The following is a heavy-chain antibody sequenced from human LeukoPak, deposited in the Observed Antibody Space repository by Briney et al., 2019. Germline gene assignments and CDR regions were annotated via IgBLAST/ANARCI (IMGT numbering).Heavy chain of an antibody. CDR2: ITISGHTK. V-gene: IGHV3-48*03. Sequence: GGSLRLSCAASGFTFSNFGMHWVRQAPGKGLEWIADITISGHTKNYADSVKGRFTISRDNAGPSLSLQMNSLRVEDTGVYYCARGDPHADLWGQGTLVTVSS. J-gene: IGHJ5*02. CDR3: ARGDPHADL. CDR1: GFTFSNFG.